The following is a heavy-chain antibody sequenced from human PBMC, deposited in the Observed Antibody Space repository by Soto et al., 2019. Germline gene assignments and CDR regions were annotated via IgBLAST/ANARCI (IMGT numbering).Heavy chain of an antibody. J-gene: IGHJ6*02. Sequence: QMQLQESGPGLVKPSETLSLICSVSGDSITAYYLSWLRQSPGKELEWIGYIYHNGETNYNPSRXSXVXTXXDTSETQFSLRLSSVTAADTGVYYCARDKGGEFLEGSGVDGWGQGTTVIVSS. V-gene: IGHV4-59*01. CDR2: IYHNGET. CDR1: GDSITAYY. CDR3: ARDKGGEFLEGSGVDG. D-gene: IGHD3-10*01.